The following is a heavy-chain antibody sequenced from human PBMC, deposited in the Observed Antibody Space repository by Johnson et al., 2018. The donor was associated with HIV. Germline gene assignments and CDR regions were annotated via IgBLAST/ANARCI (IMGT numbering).Heavy chain of an antibody. CDR2: IWYDGSNK. CDR3: NRAIVVADPPNGYDI. D-gene: IGHD3-22*01. J-gene: IGHJ3*02. CDR1: GFTFSRYG. V-gene: IGHV3-33*01. Sequence: QVQLVESGGGVVQPGTSLRLSCAASGFTFSRYGMHWVRQAPGKGLEWVAVIWYDGSNKYYADSVTGRFTISREYFKNTLYLQMNSLKTEDTAMYYCNRAIVVADPPNGYDIWGQGTMVTVSS.